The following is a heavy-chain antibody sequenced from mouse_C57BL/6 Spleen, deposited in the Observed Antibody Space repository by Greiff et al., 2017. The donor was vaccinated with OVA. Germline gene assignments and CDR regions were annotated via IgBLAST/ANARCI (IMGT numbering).Heavy chain of an antibody. Sequence: QVQLQQSGAELVRPGASVTLSCKASGYTFTDYEMHWVKQTPVHGLEWIGAIDPETGGTAYNQKFKGKAILTADKSSSTAYMERRSLTSEDSAVYYCTRRSGGRTVVVPFDYWGQGTTLTVSS. J-gene: IGHJ2*01. CDR3: TRRSGGRTVVVPFDY. V-gene: IGHV1-15*01. CDR1: GYTFTDYE. D-gene: IGHD1-1*01. CDR2: IDPETGGT.